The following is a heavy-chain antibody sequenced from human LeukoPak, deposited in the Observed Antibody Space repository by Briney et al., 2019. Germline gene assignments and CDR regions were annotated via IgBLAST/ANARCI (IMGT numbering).Heavy chain of an antibody. V-gene: IGHV3-48*03. Sequence: GGSLRLSCAASGFTFSSYEMNWVRQAPGKGLEWISYISSSGSTMYYADSVKGRFTISRDNAKNSLYLQMNSLRAEDTAIYYCASSSWYALDYWGQGTLVTVST. CDR2: ISSSGSTM. CDR1: GFTFSSYE. D-gene: IGHD6-13*01. J-gene: IGHJ4*02. CDR3: ASSSWYALDY.